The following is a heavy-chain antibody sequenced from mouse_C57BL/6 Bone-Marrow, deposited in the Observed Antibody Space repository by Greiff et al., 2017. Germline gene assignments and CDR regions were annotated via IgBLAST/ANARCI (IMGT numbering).Heavy chain of an antibody. Sequence: QVQLQQPGAELVKPGASVKLSCKASGYTFTSYWMQWVKQRPGQGLEWIGEIDPSDSYTNYNQKFKGKATLTVDTSSSTAYMQISSLTSEDSAVYSCASGYYGIGMDYWGQGTSVTVSS. CDR1: GYTFTSYW. CDR2: IDPSDSYT. V-gene: IGHV1-50*01. D-gene: IGHD2-3*01. J-gene: IGHJ4*01. CDR3: ASGYYGIGMDY.